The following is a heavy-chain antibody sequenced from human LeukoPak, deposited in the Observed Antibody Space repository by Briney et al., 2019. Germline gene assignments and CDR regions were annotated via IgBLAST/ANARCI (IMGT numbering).Heavy chain of an antibody. CDR3: PKERQWLVGGRDH. Sequence: PGGSVRLSCAASGFTLSSYAMSWVRQAPGKGLEWVSAISCRGGSTYYADSVKGRFTISRDNSKNTLYLQMDRQRDKGTAGYDCPKERQWLVGGRDHRGQGTMVTVSS. D-gene: IGHD6-19*01. CDR1: GFTLSSYA. J-gene: IGHJ4*02. CDR2: ISCRGGST. V-gene: IGHV3-23*01.